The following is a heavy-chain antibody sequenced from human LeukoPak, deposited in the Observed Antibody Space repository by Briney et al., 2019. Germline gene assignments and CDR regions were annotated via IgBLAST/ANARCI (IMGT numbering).Heavy chain of an antibody. CDR2: THHSGNT. V-gene: IGHV4-4*02. D-gene: IGHD3-22*01. J-gene: IGHJ4*02. CDR3: VRGAGLIYSDRGGIRGYFDY. Sequence: SETLSLTCAVSGDSISNDNWWSWVRQPPGKGLEWIGETHHSGNTNYNPSLRSRVTTSMDKSKNHVSLKVNSVTAADTAVYYCVRGAGLIYSDRGGIRGYFDYWGQGALVTVSS. CDR1: GDSISNDNW.